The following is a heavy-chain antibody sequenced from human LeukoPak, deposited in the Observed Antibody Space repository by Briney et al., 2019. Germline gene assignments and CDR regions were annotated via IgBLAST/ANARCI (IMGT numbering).Heavy chain of an antibody. CDR1: GGSINNYY. CDR3: ARHNARLRGWIGEVDF. CDR2: IYYSGST. V-gene: IGHV4-59*08. J-gene: IGHJ4*02. D-gene: IGHD3-10*01. Sequence: SETLSLTCSVSGGSINNYYWSWFRQPPGKGLEWIAYIYYSGSTNYSPSFKSRVTISVDTSRSQFSLMLSSVIAADTAVYYCARHNARLRGWIGEVDFWGQGALVTVSS.